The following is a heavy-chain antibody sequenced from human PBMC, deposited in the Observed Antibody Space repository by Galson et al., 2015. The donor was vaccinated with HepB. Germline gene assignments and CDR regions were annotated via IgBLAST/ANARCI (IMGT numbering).Heavy chain of an antibody. CDR1: GYTFTSYG. CDR3: ARIAKHYYYYGMDV. V-gene: IGHV1-18*04. CDR2: ISAYNGNT. Sequence: SVKVSCKASGYTFTSYGISWVRQAPGQGLEWMGWISAYNGNTNYAQKLQGRVTMTTDTSTSTAYMELRSLRSDDTAVYYCARIAKHYYYYGMDVWGQGTTVTVSS. J-gene: IGHJ6*02. D-gene: IGHD2-21*01.